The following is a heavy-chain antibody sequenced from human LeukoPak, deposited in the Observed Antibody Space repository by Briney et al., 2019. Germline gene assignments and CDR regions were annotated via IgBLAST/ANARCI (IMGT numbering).Heavy chain of an antibody. CDR3: TRPMTTVTTGNGFDI. V-gene: IGHV3-48*03. CDR1: GFTFSSYE. Sequence: GGSLRLSCAASGFTFSSYEMNWVRQAPGKGLEWVSYISSSGSTIYYADSVKGRFTISRDNAKNSLYLQMNSLKTEDTAVYYCTRPMTTVTTGNGFDIWGQGTMVTVSS. CDR2: ISSSGSTI. J-gene: IGHJ3*02. D-gene: IGHD4-17*01.